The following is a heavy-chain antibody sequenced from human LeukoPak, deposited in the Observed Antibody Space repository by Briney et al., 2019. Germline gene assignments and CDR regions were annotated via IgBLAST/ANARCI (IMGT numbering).Heavy chain of an antibody. CDR3: ARESSGSYYNPLGYMDV. V-gene: IGHV4-4*07. Sequence: KPSETLSFTSTVSGGSISIYYWNWIRPPAGKGLEWIGRFFTSGITNYTNSLKSRVTMSVDASKNQFSLNLSSVTAADTAVYYCARESSGSYYNPLGYMDVWGKGTTVTVSS. D-gene: IGHD3-10*01. CDR2: FFTSGIT. J-gene: IGHJ6*03. CDR1: GGSISIYY.